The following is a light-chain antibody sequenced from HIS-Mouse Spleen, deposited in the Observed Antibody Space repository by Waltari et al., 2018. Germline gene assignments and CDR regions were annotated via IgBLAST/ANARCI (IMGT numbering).Light chain of an antibody. CDR3: SSYTSSSFNVV. J-gene: IGLJ2*01. Sequence: QSALTQPASVSGSPGQSITISFTGTSSDVGRFNYVSWYQQHPGKAPKLMIYDVSNRPSGVSNRFSDSKSGNTASLTISGLQAEDEADYYCSSYTSSSFNVVFGGGTKLTVL. CDR2: DVS. CDR1: SSDVGRFNY. V-gene: IGLV2-14*03.